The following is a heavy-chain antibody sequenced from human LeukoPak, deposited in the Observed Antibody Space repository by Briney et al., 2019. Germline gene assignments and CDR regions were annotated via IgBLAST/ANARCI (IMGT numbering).Heavy chain of an antibody. CDR3: TRLAYYDSWSGSPDAFDI. CDR2: IRSKANSYAT. CDR1: GFTFSGSA. J-gene: IGHJ3*02. V-gene: IGHV3-73*01. Sequence: PGGSLRLSCAASGFTFSGSAMHWVRQASGKGLEWVGRIRSKANSYATAYAASVKGRFTISRDDSKNTAYLQMNSLKTEDTAVYYCTRLAYYDSWSGSPDAFDIWGQGTMVTVSS. D-gene: IGHD3-3*01.